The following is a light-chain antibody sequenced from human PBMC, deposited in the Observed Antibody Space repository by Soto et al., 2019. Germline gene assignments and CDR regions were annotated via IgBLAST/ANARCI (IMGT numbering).Light chain of an antibody. CDR1: QSVGRN. Sequence: EIVMTQSPATLSVSPGERATLSCRASQSVGRNLAWYQQKPGQAPRLLIYGASTRATGIPARFSGSGSGTGFTLTISSLQSEDVAIYSCQQYNHWPPLTFGGGTKVEIK. CDR3: QQYNHWPPLT. CDR2: GAS. V-gene: IGKV3-15*01. J-gene: IGKJ4*01.